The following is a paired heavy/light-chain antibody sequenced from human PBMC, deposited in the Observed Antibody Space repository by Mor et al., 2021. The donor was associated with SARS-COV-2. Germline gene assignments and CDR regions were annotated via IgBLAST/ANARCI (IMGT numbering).Heavy chain of an antibody. J-gene: IGHJ5*02. Sequence: QVQLQQWGAGLLEPSETLSLTCAVYGGSFSGFFWSWIRQPPGMGLEWIGEIDHRGTTNYNPSLQSRVTISLDTSKSQFSLKLTSVTAADTAVYYCARIMTTIVSPHWFDPWGQGALVTVSS. V-gene: IGHV4-34*02. D-gene: IGHD4-17*01. CDR1: GGSFSGFF. CDR2: IDHRGTT. CDR3: ARIMTTIVSPHWFDP.
Light chain of an antibody. CDR2: KDT. J-gene: IGLJ2*01. CDR1: ALAQQD. V-gene: IGLV3-25*03. CDR3: QSADSSGVSVI. Sequence: SYELTQPPSVSVFTGQTARITCSGDALAQQDAFWYQQKPGQAPVVVIYKDTERPSGIPERFSGSSSGTTVTLTISGVQAEDEADYYCQSADSSGVSVIFGGGTKLTVL.